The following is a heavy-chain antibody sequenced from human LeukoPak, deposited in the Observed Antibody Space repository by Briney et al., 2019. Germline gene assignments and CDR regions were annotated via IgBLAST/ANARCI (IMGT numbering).Heavy chain of an antibody. CDR3: ATTLYSGIYGDAFDV. CDR1: GYSFTSYW. D-gene: IGHD1-26*01. Sequence: GESLKISCQGSGYSFTSYWIGWVRQMPGKGLEWMGIMYPGDSETRYSPSFQSQITISADKSISTAYLQWSSLKASDTAMYYRATTLYSGIYGDAFDVWGQGTMVTVSS. CDR2: MYPGDSET. V-gene: IGHV5-51*01. J-gene: IGHJ3*01.